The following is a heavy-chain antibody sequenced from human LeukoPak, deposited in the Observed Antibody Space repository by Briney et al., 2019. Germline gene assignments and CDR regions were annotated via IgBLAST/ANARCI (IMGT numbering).Heavy chain of an antibody. J-gene: IGHJ6*02. V-gene: IGHV1-46*01. CDR1: GYTFTSYY. Sequence: GASVKVSCKASGYTFTSYYMHWVRQAPGQGLEWMGIINPSGGSTSYAQKFQGRVTITADESTSTAYMELSSLRSEDTAVYYCARGRNILTGYYNDYYYGMDVWGQGTTVTVSS. CDR3: ARGRNILTGYYNDYYYGMDV. D-gene: IGHD3-9*01. CDR2: INPSGGST.